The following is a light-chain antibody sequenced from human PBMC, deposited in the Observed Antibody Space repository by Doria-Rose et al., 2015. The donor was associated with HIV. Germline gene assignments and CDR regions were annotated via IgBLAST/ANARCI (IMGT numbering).Light chain of an antibody. CDR2: DAS. V-gene: IGKV3-20*01. J-gene: IGKJ5*01. Sequence: TQSPGTLSLSPGERATLSCRASQRVKSSYLAWYQQKPGQAPRLLIYDASTRATGTPDRFSGSGSGTDFTLTISRLEPEVVAVYYCRQYGTSRGTFGQGTRLEIK. CDR1: QRVKSSY. CDR3: RQYGTSRGT.